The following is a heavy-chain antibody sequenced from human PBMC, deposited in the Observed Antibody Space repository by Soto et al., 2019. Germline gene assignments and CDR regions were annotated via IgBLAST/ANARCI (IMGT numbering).Heavy chain of an antibody. J-gene: IGHJ4*02. CDR1: GYSFTSYW. Sequence: PGESLKISCKGSGYSFTSYWIGWVRQMPGKGLEWMGIIYPGDSDTRYSPSFQGQATISADKSISTAYLQWSSLKASDTAMYYCARQGYSYGLVATDYYFDYWGQGTLVTVSS. CDR2: IYPGDSDT. V-gene: IGHV5-51*01. CDR3: ARQGYSYGLVATDYYFDY. D-gene: IGHD5-18*01.